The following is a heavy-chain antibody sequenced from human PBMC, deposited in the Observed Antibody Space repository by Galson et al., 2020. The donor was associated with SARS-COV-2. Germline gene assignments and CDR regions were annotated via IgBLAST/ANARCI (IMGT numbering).Heavy chain of an antibody. Sequence: GEYLKISCAASGFTFSIYAMGWIRQAPGKGLEWVSLLSENGFSTYYADSVRGRFTISRDNSKNRLYLQMNSLRAEDTALYYCAKEGGSGWATDYFEHWGQGTLVTVSS. CDR3: AKEGGSGWATDYFEH. CDR2: LSENGFST. CDR1: GFTFSIYA. D-gene: IGHD6-19*01. J-gene: IGHJ1*01. V-gene: IGHV3-23*01.